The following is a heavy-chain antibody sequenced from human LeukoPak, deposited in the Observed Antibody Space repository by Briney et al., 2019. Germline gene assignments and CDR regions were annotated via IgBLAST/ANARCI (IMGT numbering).Heavy chain of an antibody. CDR3: ARDYILTLETENGDGFAI. CDR2: LSPSHTTR. D-gene: IGHD3-9*01. V-gene: IGHV1-18*01. Sequence: ASVKVSCKASGYTFRQYSMSWVRQAPGKGLEWMGWLSPSHTTRVYAQQFQGRVTMTADTNTNTVSMELRSLTSDDTAVYFCARDYILTLETENGDGFAIWGQGTVVSVSS. J-gene: IGHJ3*02. CDR1: GYTFRQYS.